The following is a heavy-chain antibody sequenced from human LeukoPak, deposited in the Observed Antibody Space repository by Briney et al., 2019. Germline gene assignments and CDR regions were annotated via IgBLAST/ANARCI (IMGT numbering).Heavy chain of an antibody. Sequence: GESLKISCKGSGYSFTSYWIGWVRQMPGKGLEWMGIIYPGDFDTRYSPSFQGQVTISADKSISTAYLQWSSLKASDTAMYYCARHRVPYYYDSSAHGAFDIWGQGTMVTVSS. CDR1: GYSFTSYW. CDR3: ARHRVPYYYDSSAHGAFDI. CDR2: IYPGDFDT. D-gene: IGHD3-22*01. J-gene: IGHJ3*02. V-gene: IGHV5-51*01.